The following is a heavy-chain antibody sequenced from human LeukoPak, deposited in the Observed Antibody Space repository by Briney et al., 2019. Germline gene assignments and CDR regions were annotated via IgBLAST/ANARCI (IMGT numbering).Heavy chain of an antibody. CDR2: ISSSGSTI. CDR3: ARGWERGSSWYSAFDI. D-gene: IGHD6-13*01. CDR1: GFTFSSYE. Sequence: PGGSLRLSCAASGFTFSSYEMNWVRQAPGKGLEWVSYISSSGSTIYYADSVKGRFTISRDSAKNSLYLQMNSLRAEDTAVYYCARGWERGSSWYSAFDIWGQGTMVTVSS. V-gene: IGHV3-48*03. J-gene: IGHJ3*02.